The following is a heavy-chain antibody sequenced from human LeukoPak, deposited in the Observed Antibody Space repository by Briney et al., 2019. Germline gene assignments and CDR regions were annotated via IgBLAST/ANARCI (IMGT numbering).Heavy chain of an antibody. CDR1: GFTFGDYA. Sequence: PGRSLRVSCTASGFTFGDYAMSWVRQAPGKGLEWVGFIRSKAYGGTTEYAASVKGRFTISRDDSKSIAYLQMNSLKTEDTAVYYCTRGYDFWSGYYTVGYFQHWGQGTLVTVSS. CDR3: TRGYDFWSGYYTVGYFQH. J-gene: IGHJ1*01. V-gene: IGHV3-49*04. D-gene: IGHD3-3*01. CDR2: IRSKAYGGTT.